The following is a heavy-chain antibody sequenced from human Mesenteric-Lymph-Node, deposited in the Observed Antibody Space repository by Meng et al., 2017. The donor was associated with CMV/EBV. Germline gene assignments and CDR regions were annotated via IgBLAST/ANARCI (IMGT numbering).Heavy chain of an antibody. CDR1: GFTFSSYA. CDR3: ARSTVPYATYYGMDV. J-gene: IGHJ6*02. CDR2: ISVSGGST. Sequence: GGSLRLSCAASGFTFSSYALSWVRQAPGKGLEWVSTISVSGGSTYYADSVKGRFTISRDNSKNTLYLQMNSLRAEDTAVYYCARSTVPYATYYGMDVWGQGTTVTVSS. D-gene: IGHD4-17*01. V-gene: IGHV3-23*01.